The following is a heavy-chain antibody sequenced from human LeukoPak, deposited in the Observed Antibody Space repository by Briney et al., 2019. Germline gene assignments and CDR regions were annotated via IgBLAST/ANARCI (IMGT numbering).Heavy chain of an antibody. V-gene: IGHV1-69*13. CDR3: ARAGSALGAYYDILTGYYALRY. CDR1: GGTFSGYA. CDR2: IIPIFGTA. Sequence: SVNVSCKASGGTFSGYAISWVRQAPGQGLEWMGGIIPIFGTANYAQKFQGRVTITADESTSTAYMELSSLRSEDTAVYYCARAGSALGAYYDILTGYYALRYWGQGTLVTVSS. J-gene: IGHJ4*02. D-gene: IGHD3-9*01.